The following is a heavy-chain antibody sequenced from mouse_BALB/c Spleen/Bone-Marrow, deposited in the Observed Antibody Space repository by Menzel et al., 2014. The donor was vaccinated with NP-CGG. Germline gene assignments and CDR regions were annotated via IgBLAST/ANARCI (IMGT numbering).Heavy chain of an antibody. CDR2: IWGDGST. CDR1: GFSLTGYG. Sequence: QVQLQQSGPGLVAPSQSLSITCTVSGFSLTGYGVNWVRQPPGKGLEWLGMIWGDGSTDYNSALKSRLSISKDNSKSQVFLKINSLQTDDTARYYCAREPHYYAMDYWGQGTSVTVSS. J-gene: IGHJ4*01. CDR3: AREPHYYAMDY. V-gene: IGHV2-6-7*01.